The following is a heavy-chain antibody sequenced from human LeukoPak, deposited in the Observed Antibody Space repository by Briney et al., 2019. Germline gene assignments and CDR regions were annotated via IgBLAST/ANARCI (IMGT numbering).Heavy chain of an antibody. CDR2: INPNSGST. D-gene: IGHD6-13*01. CDR3: ARGYRIAAAGTYYFDY. CDR1: GYTFTGYY. V-gene: IGHV1-2*02. Sequence: ASVKVSCKASGYTFTGYYMHWVRQAPGQGLEWMGWINPNSGSTNYAQKLQRRVTITRDTSISTAYMELSRLRSDDTAVYYCARGYRIAAAGTYYFDYWGQGTLVTVSS. J-gene: IGHJ4*02.